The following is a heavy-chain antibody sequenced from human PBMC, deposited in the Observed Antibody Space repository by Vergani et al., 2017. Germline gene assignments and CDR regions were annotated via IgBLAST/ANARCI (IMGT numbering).Heavy chain of an antibody. J-gene: IGHJ6*02. CDR1: GCTFSHYS. D-gene: IGHD2-2*01. CDR2: ISGNNDDV. Sequence: EVQLVESGGGLVQPGGSLRLSCVASGCTFSHYSMNWVRQAPGKGLEWVSSISGNNDDVYYADSVKGRFTISRDNAKNSLYLDMSSLRAEDTAVYYCARAGIVVVPAAIKRYYYYYGMDVWGQGTTVTVSS. CDR3: ARAGIVVVPAAIKRYYYYYGMDV. V-gene: IGHV3-21*02.